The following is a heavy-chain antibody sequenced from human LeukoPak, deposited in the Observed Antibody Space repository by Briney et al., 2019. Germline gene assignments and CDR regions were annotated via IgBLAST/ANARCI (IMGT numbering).Heavy chain of an antibody. J-gene: IGHJ6*03. D-gene: IGHD1-26*01. CDR3: ARAEVGSTLYYYYYYMDV. V-gene: IGHV3-48*01. Sequence: SVKGRFTISRDNAKNSLYLQMNSLRAEDTAVYYCARAEVGSTLYYYYYYMDVWGKGTTVTVSS.